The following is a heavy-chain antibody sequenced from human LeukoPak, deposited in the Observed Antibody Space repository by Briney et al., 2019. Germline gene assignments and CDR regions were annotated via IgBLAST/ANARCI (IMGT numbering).Heavy chain of an antibody. V-gene: IGHV3-11*04. CDR2: SSTSGSIT. J-gene: IGHJ4*02. Sequence: GGSLRLSCAASGFTFSDYYMSWIRQAPGKGLQWLAYSSTSGSITYYADSVKGRFTISRDNAKNSVYLQMNSLRAEDTAVYYCARDFSDVRGNIFDSWGQGTLVAVSS. CDR3: ARDFSDVRGNIFDS. CDR1: GFTFSDYY. D-gene: IGHD3-10*02.